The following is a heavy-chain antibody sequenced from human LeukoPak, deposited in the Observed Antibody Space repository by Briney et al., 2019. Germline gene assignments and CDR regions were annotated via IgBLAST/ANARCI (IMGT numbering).Heavy chain of an antibody. V-gene: IGHV1-69*13. CDR3: ARGSRYRDYFDY. CDR1: GGTFSSHA. J-gene: IGHJ4*02. D-gene: IGHD1-1*01. Sequence: SVKVSCKASGGTFSSHAISWARQAPGQGLEWMGGIVPIFGTANYAQKFQGRVTITADESTSTAYMELSCLRSEDTAVYYCARGSRYRDYFDYWGQGTLVTVSS. CDR2: IVPIFGTA.